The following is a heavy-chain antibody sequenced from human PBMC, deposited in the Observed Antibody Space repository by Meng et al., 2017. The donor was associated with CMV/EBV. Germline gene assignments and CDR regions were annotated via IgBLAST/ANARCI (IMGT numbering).Heavy chain of an antibody. J-gene: IGHJ4*02. CDR3: ARDNRRGGVDY. CDR2: IYYSGST. Sequence: QSQVQAAVLALVQPVQTLSLTCTVSGGSISSGDYYWSWIRQPPGKGLEWIGYIYYSGSTYYNPSLKSRVTISVDTSKNQFSLKLSSVTAADTAVYYCARDNRRGGVDYWGQGTLVTVSS. V-gene: IGHV4-30-4*08. CDR1: GGSISSGDYY. D-gene: IGHD3-3*01.